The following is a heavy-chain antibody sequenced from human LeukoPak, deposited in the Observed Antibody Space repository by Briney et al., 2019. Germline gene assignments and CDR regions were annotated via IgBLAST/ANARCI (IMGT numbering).Heavy chain of an antibody. CDR1: GDSISSGVSH. Sequence: PSQTLSLTCTVSGDSISSGVSHWSWIRPHPGRGLEWIGNFYYCWSTHYNPSLKSRLTISVDTSKNQCSLKLSSVTAADTAVYYCARAPHYDISAFDYWGQGTLVTVSS. CDR2: FYYCWST. V-gene: IGHV4-31*03. CDR3: ARAPHYDISAFDY. D-gene: IGHD3-9*01. J-gene: IGHJ4*02.